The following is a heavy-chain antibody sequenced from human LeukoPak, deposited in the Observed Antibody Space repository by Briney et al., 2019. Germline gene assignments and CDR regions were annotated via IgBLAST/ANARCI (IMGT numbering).Heavy chain of an antibody. Sequence: PGGSLRLSCAASGFTFDDYTMHWVRQAPGKGLEWVSLISWDGGSTYYADSVKGRFTISRDNSKNSLYLQMNSLRTEDTALYYCAKDSIRDYYDSSGYAFDYWGQGTLVTVSS. V-gene: IGHV3-43*01. D-gene: IGHD3-22*01. CDR1: GFTFDDYT. CDR3: AKDSIRDYYDSSGYAFDY. CDR2: ISWDGGST. J-gene: IGHJ4*02.